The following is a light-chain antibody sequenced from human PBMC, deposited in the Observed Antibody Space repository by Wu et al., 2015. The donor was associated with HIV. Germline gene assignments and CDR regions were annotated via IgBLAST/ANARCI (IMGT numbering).Light chain of an antibody. CDR2: DTF. Sequence: EIVLTQSPVTLSLSPGETAALSCRASQSVSIYLAWYQQKPGQPPRLLIYDTFHRATGTPARFSASGSGTNFTLTINNLEPEDFAVYFCQQRSNWPLVTFGGGTKVEIK. CDR1: QSVSIY. J-gene: IGKJ4*01. V-gene: IGKV3-11*01. CDR3: QQRSNWPLVT.